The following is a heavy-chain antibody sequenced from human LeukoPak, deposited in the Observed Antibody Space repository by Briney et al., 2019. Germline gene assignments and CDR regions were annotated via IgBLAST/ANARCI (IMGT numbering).Heavy chain of an antibody. D-gene: IGHD2-2*01. CDR1: GGSISSYY. CDR2: IYYSGGT. Sequence: PSETLSLTCTVSGGSISSYYWSWIRQPPGKGLEWIGYIYYSGGTNYNPSLKSRVTISVDTSKNQFSLKLSSVTAADTAVYYCARVYCSSTSCQQELIWYFDLWGRGTLVTVSS. J-gene: IGHJ2*01. CDR3: ARVYCSSTSCQQELIWYFDL. V-gene: IGHV4-59*01.